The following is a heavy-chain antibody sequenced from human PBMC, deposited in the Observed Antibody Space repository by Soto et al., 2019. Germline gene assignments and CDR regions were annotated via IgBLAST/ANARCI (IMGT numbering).Heavy chain of an antibody. D-gene: IGHD3-10*01. Sequence: ASVKVSCKASGYTFTSYYMHWVRQAPGQGLEWMGIINPSGGSTSYAQKFQGWVTMTRDTSISTAYMELSRLRSDDTAVYYCARGAFFLCYYKMHDYFYFWGQGSLVTVSA. CDR1: GYTFTSYY. V-gene: IGHV1-46*01. CDR3: ARGAFFLCYYKMHDYFYF. J-gene: IGHJ4*02. CDR2: INPSGGST.